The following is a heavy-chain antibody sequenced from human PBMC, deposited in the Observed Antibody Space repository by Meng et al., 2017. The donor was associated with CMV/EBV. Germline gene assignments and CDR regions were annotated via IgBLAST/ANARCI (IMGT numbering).Heavy chain of an antibody. J-gene: IGHJ6*02. CDR1: GDSFSNYF. CDR2: INNKAST. CDR3: ARSNYCNTIPCSLLRADYYYGLDV. V-gene: IGHV4-34*01. Sequence: SETLSLTCAVYGDSFSNYFWNGVRQPPGKGLEWIGEINNKASTNYNPSLKSRVTMSVDTSKNQFSLKLTSVTAADTAVYYCARSNYCNTIPCSLLRADYYYGLDVWGQGTTVTVSS. D-gene: IGHD2/OR15-2a*01.